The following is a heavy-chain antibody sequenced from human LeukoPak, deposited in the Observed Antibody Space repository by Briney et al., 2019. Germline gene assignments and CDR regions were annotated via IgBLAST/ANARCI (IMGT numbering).Heavy chain of an antibody. J-gene: IGHJ6*02. CDR2: ISAYNGNT. CDR3: ARDSGLRQRSYYYYYYGMDV. D-gene: IGHD3-3*01. V-gene: IGHV1-18*01. Sequence: ASVNVSCTASGYTFTSYGISWVRQAPGQGLEWMGWISAYNGNTNYAQKLQGRVTMTTDTSTSTAYMELRSLRSDDTAVYYCARDSGLRQRSYYYYYYGMDVWGQGTTVTVSS. CDR1: GYTFTSYG.